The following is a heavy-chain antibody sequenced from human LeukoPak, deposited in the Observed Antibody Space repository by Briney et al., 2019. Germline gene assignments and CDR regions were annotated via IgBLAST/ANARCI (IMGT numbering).Heavy chain of an antibody. Sequence: GGSLRLSCAASGFTVSAYAMAWVRQAPGRGLEWVSTIYDDNTYYADSVKGRFAISTDNSKNTLYLQMNSLRVEDTAVYFCAARKVRGVWFYLDYWGQGTLVTVSS. V-gene: IGHV3-23*01. D-gene: IGHD3-10*01. J-gene: IGHJ4*02. CDR3: AARKVRGVWFYLDY. CDR1: GFTVSAYA. CDR2: IYDDNT.